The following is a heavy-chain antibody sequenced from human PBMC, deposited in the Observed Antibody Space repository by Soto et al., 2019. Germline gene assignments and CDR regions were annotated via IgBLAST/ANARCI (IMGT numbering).Heavy chain of an antibody. CDR1: GFTFSSDE. Sequence: EVQLVESGGALVQPGGSLRLSCVASGFTFSSDEMNWVRQAPGKGLEWISHISSSGYTIYYADSVKGRFTISRDNARNLLYLQMNSLRAEDTALYYCARDRYNWNSGDNSYYSGMDVWGQGTTVTVSS. CDR2: ISSSGYTI. CDR3: ARDRYNWNSGDNSYYSGMDV. V-gene: IGHV3-48*03. J-gene: IGHJ6*02. D-gene: IGHD1-7*01.